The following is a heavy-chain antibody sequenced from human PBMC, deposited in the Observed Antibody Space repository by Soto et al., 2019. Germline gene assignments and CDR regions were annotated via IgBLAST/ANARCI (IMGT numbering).Heavy chain of an antibody. CDR2: FDPEDGET. J-gene: IGHJ4*02. CDR1: GYTLTELS. V-gene: IGHV1-24*01. Sequence: ASVEVSCKVSGYTLTELSMHWVRQAPGKGLEWMGGFDPEDGETIYAQKFQGRVTMTEDTSTDTAYMELSSLRSEDTAVYYCATAKSGFDFDFDYWGQGTLVTVSS. CDR3: ATAKSGFDFDFDY. D-gene: IGHD3-3*01.